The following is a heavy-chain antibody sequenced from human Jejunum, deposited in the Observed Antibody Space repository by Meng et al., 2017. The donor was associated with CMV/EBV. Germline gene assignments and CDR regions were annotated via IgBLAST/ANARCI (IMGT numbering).Heavy chain of an antibody. J-gene: IGHJ4*02. CDR2: IIPLLDIA. D-gene: IGHD2-15*01. V-gene: IGHV1-69*10. CDR3: ATVAECSGGSCYFDY. Sequence: QVQLLQSGAEVKKPGSSVKVSCKASGDTVRSDAINWVRQAPGQGLEWMGGIIPLLDIAEYAQRFQGRVTVTADKSTSMAYMELSSLRSEDTAVYYCATVAECSGGSCYFDYWGQGTLVTVSS. CDR1: GDTVRSDA.